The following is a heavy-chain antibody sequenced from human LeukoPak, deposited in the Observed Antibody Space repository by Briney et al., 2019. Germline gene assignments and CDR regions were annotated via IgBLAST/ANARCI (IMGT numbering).Heavy chain of an antibody. V-gene: IGHV4-59*08. J-gene: IGHJ3*02. CDR2: IYYSGST. Sequence: SETLSLTYTSAGGSINGYNCRWLRQPPGKGLEWIGYIYYSGSTNYNPSLKSRLTISVDTSKNQFSLKLSSVTAADTAVYYCPRHDAIISLIVVERPFVIWGQGTMVTVSS. D-gene: IGHD3-22*01. CDR3: PRHDAIISLIVVERPFVI. CDR1: GGSINGYN.